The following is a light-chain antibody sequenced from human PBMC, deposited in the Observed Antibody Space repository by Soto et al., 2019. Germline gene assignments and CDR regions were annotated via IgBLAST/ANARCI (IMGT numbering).Light chain of an antibody. CDR1: SSNIGSSS. V-gene: IGLV1-44*01. CDR3: AAWDVSLNGLYV. Sequence: QSVLTQPPSASGTPGQRVTISCSGSSSNIGSSSVNWYQQLPGTAPKLLIYNNNQWPSGVPDRFSGSKSGTSASLAISGLQSEDEADYYCAAWDVSLNGLYVFGTGTHLTVL. J-gene: IGLJ1*01. CDR2: NNN.